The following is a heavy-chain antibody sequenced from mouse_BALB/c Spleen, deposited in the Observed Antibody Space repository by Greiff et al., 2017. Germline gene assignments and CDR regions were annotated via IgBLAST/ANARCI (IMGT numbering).Heavy chain of an antibody. J-gene: IGHJ2*01. Sequence: EVQLQQSGPELMKPGASVKISCKASGYSFTSYYMHWVKQSHGKSLEWIGYIDPFNGGTSYNQKFKGKATLTVDKSSSTAYMHLSSLTSEHSAVYYCTRWGYGSSYFDYWGQGTTLTVSS. CDR2: IDPFNGGT. CDR1: GYSFTSYY. CDR3: TRWGYGSSYFDY. D-gene: IGHD1-1*01. V-gene: IGHV1-28*01.